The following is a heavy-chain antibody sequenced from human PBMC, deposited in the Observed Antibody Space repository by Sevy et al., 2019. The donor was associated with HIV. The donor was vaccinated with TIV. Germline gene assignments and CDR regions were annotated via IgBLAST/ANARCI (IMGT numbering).Heavy chain of an antibody. J-gene: IGHJ6*02. CDR3: ARSYFGSGTSYGMDV. D-gene: IGHD3-10*01. CDR1: GFTFSSYW. V-gene: IGHV3-7*01. Sequence: GGSLRLSCAASGFTFSSYWMSWVRQAPGKGLEWVANIKQDGSEKYYVDSVKGRFTISRDNAKSSLYLQWNSLRAKDTAIYYCARSYFGSGTSYGMDVWGQGTTVTVSS. CDR2: IKQDGSEK.